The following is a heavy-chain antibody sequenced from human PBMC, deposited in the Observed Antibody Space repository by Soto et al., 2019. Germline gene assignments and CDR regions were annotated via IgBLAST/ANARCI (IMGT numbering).Heavy chain of an antibody. V-gene: IGHV3-30*18. CDR2: ISYDGSNK. CDR3: AKDHTLSYYYDSSGFDY. Sequence: GGSLRLSCAASGFTFSSYGMHWVRQAPGKGLEWVAVISYDGSNKYYADSVKGRFTISRDNSKNTLYLQMNSLRAEDTAVYYCAKDHTLSYYYDSSGFDYWGQGTLVTVSS. CDR1: GFTFSSYG. J-gene: IGHJ4*02. D-gene: IGHD3-22*01.